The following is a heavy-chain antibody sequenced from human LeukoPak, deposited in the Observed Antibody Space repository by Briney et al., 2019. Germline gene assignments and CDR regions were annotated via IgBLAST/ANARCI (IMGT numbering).Heavy chain of an antibody. J-gene: IGHJ5*02. D-gene: IGHD6-19*01. CDR1: GYSISSGYY. CDR2: IYSSGST. V-gene: IGHV4-61*01. CDR3: ARNGLGIAVATFDP. Sequence: SETLSLTCTVSGYSISSGYYWSWIRQVPGKGLEWIGYIYSSGSTNYNPSLRSRVTISIDTSRNQFFLKLTSVTAADTAVYYCARNGLGIAVATFDPWGQGTLVMVSS.